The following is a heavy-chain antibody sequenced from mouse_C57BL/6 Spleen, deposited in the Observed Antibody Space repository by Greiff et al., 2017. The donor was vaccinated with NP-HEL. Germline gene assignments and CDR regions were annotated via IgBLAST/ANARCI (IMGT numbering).Heavy chain of an antibody. J-gene: IGHJ3*01. CDR1: GYTFTSYW. D-gene: IGHD1-1*01. Sequence: VQLQQPGAELVKPGASVKMSCKASGYTFTSYWITWVKQRPGQGLEWIGDIYPGSGSTNYNEKFKSKATLTVDKSSSTAYMQLSSLTSEDSAVYYCATEYYGSKFAYWGQGTLVTVSA. V-gene: IGHV1-55*01. CDR2: IYPGSGST. CDR3: ATEYYGSKFAY.